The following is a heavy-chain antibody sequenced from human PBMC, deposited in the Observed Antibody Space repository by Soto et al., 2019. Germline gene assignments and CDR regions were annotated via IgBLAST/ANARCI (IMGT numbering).Heavy chain of an antibody. D-gene: IGHD3-16*02. Sequence: SETLSLTCAVYGGSFSGYYWSWIRQPPGKGLEWIGEINHSGSTNYNPSLKSRVTISVDTSKNQFSLKLSSVTAADTAVYYCARGGGGYDYAWGSYRYNYYYYYGMDVWGQGTTVTVSS. CDR3: ARGGGGYDYAWGSYRYNYYYYYGMDV. J-gene: IGHJ6*02. V-gene: IGHV4-34*01. CDR2: INHSGST. CDR1: GGSFSGYY.